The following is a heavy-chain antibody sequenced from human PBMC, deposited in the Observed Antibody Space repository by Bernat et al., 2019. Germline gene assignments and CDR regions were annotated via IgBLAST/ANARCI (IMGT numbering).Heavy chain of an antibody. CDR1: GFTFSSYA. V-gene: IGHV3-30-3*01. CDR2: ISYDGSNK. J-gene: IGHJ3*02. CDR3: ARTGNHRGTVTTTEDAFDI. Sequence: QVQLVESGGGVVQPGRSLRLSCAASGFTFSSYAMHWVRQAPGKGLEWVAVISYDGSNKYSAASVKGRFTISRDNSKNTLYLQMNSLRAEDTAVYYCARTGNHRGTVTTTEDAFDIWGQGTMVTVSS. D-gene: IGHD4-17*01.